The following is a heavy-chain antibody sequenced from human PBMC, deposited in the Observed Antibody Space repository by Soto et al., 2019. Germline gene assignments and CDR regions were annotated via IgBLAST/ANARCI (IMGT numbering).Heavy chain of an antibody. V-gene: IGHV1-3*01. CDR2: INAGNGNT. Sequence: QVQLVQSGAEVKKPGASVKVSCKASGYTFTSYAMHWVRQAPGQRLEWMGWINAGNGNTKYSQKFQGRVTITRDTSTSTAYMELRSLRSEDTAVYYCARDHTYDFWSGYTFYYYYYGMDVWGQGTTVTVSS. CDR1: GYTFTSYA. CDR3: ARDHTYDFWSGYTFYYYYYGMDV. D-gene: IGHD3-3*01. J-gene: IGHJ6*02.